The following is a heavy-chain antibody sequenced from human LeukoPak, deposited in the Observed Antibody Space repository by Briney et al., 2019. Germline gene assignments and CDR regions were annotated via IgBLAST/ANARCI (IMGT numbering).Heavy chain of an antibody. CDR2: INHSGST. Sequence: PSETLSLTCAVYGGSFSGYYWSWIRQPPGKGLEWIGEINHSGSTNYNPSLKSRVTISVDTSENQFSLKLSSVTAADTAVYYCARRGYSYGLRYFDYWGQGTLVTVSS. V-gene: IGHV4-34*01. CDR1: GGSFSGYY. CDR3: ARRGYSYGLRYFDY. J-gene: IGHJ4*02. D-gene: IGHD5-18*01.